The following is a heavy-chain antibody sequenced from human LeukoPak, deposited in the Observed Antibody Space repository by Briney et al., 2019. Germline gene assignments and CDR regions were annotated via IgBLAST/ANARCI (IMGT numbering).Heavy chain of an antibody. J-gene: IGHJ4*02. CDR1: GFTFNSCA. D-gene: IGHD3-10*01. V-gene: IGHV3-23*01. CDR2: ISSSGVST. CDR3: TKHPNPIWGGFDY. Sequence: PGGSLRLSXAASGFTFNSCAVSWVRQAPGKGLEWVSSISSSGVSTYYADSVKGRFTISRDSSKNTLYLQMNSLRAEDTAVYYCTKHPNPIWGGFDYWGQGTLVTVSS.